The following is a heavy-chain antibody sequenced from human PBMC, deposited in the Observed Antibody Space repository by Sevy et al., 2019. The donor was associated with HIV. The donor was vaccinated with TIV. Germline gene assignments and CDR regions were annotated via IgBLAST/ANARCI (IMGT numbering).Heavy chain of an antibody. V-gene: IGHV3-7*01. CDR2: IKEGGSGR. J-gene: IGHJ4*02. CDR1: GFTFGSYW. CDR3: ARLYSSSSGRGLDN. Sequence: GGSLRLSCAASGFTFGSYWMTWVRQAPGKGLEWVANIKEGGSGRFYVDSVRGRFTVSRDNAKKTLYLQMNNLRGEDTALYYGARLYSSSSGRGLDNWGQGALVTVSS. D-gene: IGHD6-6*01.